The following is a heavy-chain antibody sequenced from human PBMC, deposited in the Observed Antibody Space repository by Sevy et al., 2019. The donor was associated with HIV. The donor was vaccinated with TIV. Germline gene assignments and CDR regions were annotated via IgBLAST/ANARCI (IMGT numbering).Heavy chain of an antibody. Sequence: GGSLRLSCAASGFTFSNAWMSWVRQAPGKGLEWVGRIKSKTYGGTTDYAAPVKGRFTISRDDSKNTLYLQMNSLKTEDTAVYYCTTDRWDPTYYYYGMDVWGQGTTVTVSS. CDR1: GFTFSNAW. CDR2: IKSKTYGGTT. CDR3: TTDRWDPTYYYYGMDV. V-gene: IGHV3-15*01. D-gene: IGHD1-26*01. J-gene: IGHJ6*02.